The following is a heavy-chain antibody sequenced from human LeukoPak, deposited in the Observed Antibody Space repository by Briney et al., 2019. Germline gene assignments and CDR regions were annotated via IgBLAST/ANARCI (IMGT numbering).Heavy chain of an antibody. V-gene: IGHV4-30-4*01. Sequence: SQTLPLTCTVSGGSISSGDYYWSWIRQPPGKGLEWIGYIYYSGSTYYNPSLKSRVTISVDTSKNQFSLKLSSVTAADTAVYYCARKLGMPPLFDYWGQGTLVTVSS. CDR2: IYYSGST. CDR1: GGSISSGDYY. CDR3: ARKLGMPPLFDY. J-gene: IGHJ4*02. D-gene: IGHD7-27*01.